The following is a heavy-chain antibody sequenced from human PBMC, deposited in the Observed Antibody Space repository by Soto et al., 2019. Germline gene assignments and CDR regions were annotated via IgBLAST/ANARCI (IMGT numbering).Heavy chain of an antibody. V-gene: IGHV4-34*01. J-gene: IGHJ4*02. CDR3: AREADFASSGYVLDY. Sequence: SETLSLTCAVYGGSFSGYYWSWLRQPPGKGLEWIGEINHSGSTNYNPSLKSRVTISVDTSKNQFSLKVTSVTADDTAVYYCAREADFASSGYVLDYWGQGTLVTVSS. CDR1: GGSFSGYY. CDR2: INHSGST. D-gene: IGHD3-22*01.